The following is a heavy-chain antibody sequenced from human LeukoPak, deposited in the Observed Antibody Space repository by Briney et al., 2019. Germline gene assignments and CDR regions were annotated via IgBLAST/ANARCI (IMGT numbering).Heavy chain of an antibody. CDR3: ARSPRGGDYDSSGYYLDY. D-gene: IGHD3-22*01. CDR2: VDSSGNT. V-gene: IGHV4-4*07. J-gene: IGHJ4*02. CDR1: VVSMNGYY. Sequence: SETLSLTCSVSVVSMNGYYWSWLRQSAGNRLEWIGHVDSSGNTNYNPSLESRVTMSVDTSKNQFSLKLSSVTAADTAVYYCARSPRGGDYDSSGYYLDYWGQGTLVTVSS.